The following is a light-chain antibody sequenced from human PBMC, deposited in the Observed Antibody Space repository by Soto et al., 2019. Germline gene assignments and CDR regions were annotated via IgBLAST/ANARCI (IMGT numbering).Light chain of an antibody. Sequence: QSALTQPPSASGSRGQSVTISCTGTSVDINYVSWFQQHPGKAPKLIICEVTKLPSGVPDRFSGSKSGNTASLTVSGLQDDDEADYYCSSYAGRDIWVFRGGTKLTVL. CDR2: EVT. V-gene: IGLV2-8*01. J-gene: IGLJ3*02. CDR1: SVDINY. CDR3: SSYAGRDIWV.